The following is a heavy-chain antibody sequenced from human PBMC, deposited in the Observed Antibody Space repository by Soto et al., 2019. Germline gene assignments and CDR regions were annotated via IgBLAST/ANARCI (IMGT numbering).Heavy chain of an antibody. J-gene: IGHJ4*02. V-gene: IGHV4-34*01. CDR2: INHSGST. Sequence: QVQLQQWGAGLLKPSETLSLTCAVYGGSFSGYYWSWIRQPPGKGLEWIGEINHSGSTNYNPSLKSRVTISVDTSKNQFSLKLSSVTAADTAVYYCARGAGYGDYDYWGQGTLVTVSS. CDR1: GGSFSGYY. D-gene: IGHD4-17*01. CDR3: ARGAGYGDYDY.